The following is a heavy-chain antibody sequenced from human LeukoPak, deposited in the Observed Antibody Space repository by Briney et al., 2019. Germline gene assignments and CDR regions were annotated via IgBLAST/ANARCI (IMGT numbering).Heavy chain of an antibody. CDR1: GGSISSSNW. D-gene: IGHD6-19*01. Sequence: SETLSLTCAVSGGSISSSNWWSWVRQPPGKGLEWIGETYHSGSTNYNPSLKSRVTISVDKSKNQFSLKLSSVTAADTAVYYCARGSGIAVAGTNFDYWGQGTLVTVSS. CDR2: TYHSGST. V-gene: IGHV4-4*02. CDR3: ARGSGIAVAGTNFDY. J-gene: IGHJ4*02.